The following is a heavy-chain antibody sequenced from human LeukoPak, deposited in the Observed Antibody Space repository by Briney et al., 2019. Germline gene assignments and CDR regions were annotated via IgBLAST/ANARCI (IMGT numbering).Heavy chain of an antibody. CDR2: MKEDGSER. J-gene: IGHJ3*02. D-gene: IGHD2-2*01. CDR1: GFIFSNYW. Sequence: GGSLRLSCAASGFIFSNYWMSWVRQAPGKGLEWVASMKEDGSERHYVDSVKGRFTISRDNSKNTLYLQMNSLRAEDTAVYYCAKAPAYCSSTSCGSSAFDIWGQGTMVTVSS. CDR3: AKAPAYCSSTSCGSSAFDI. V-gene: IGHV3-7*03.